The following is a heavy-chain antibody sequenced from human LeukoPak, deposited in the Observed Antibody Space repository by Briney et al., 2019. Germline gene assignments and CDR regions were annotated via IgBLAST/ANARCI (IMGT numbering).Heavy chain of an antibody. V-gene: IGHV4-39*01. CDR1: GGSISSSSYY. CDR2: IYYSGRT. J-gene: IGHJ5*02. Sequence: PSETLSLTCTVSGGSISSSSYYWGWIRQPPGKGLEWIGSIYYSGRTYYNPSLKSRVTISVDTSKNQFSLKLSSVTAADTAVYYCATNHNNRFDPWGQGTLVTVSS. CDR3: ATNHNNRFDP.